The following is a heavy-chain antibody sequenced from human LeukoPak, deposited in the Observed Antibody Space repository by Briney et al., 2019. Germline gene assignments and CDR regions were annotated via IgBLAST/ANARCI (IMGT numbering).Heavy chain of an antibody. Sequence: PSETLSLTCAVYGGSFSGYYWSWIRQPPGKGLEWIGEINHSGSTYYNPSLKSRVTISVDTSKNQFSLKLSSVTAADTAVYYCARHPTSDIVVVTAIPNNWFDPWGQGTLVTVSS. J-gene: IGHJ5*02. V-gene: IGHV4-34*01. CDR2: INHSGST. CDR3: ARHPTSDIVVVTAIPNNWFDP. CDR1: GGSFSGYY. D-gene: IGHD2-21*02.